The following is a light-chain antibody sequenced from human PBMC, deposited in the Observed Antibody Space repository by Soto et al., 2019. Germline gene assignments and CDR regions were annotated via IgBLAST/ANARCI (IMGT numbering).Light chain of an antibody. CDR3: QQYYTYPYT. V-gene: IGKV1-5*03. Sequence: DIQMTQSPSTLSASVGDRVTITCRASQYMSSWLAWYQEKPGKAPKLLIYQASILESAAPSRFSGSASATEFTLTICSLQPDDFATYYCQQYYTYPYTFGQGTKLEIQ. J-gene: IGKJ2*01. CDR2: QAS. CDR1: QYMSSW.